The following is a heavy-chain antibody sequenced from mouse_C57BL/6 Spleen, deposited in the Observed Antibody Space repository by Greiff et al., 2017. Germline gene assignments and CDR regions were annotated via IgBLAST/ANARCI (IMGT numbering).Heavy chain of an antibody. V-gene: IGHV1-19*01. CDR1: GYTFTDYS. CDR3: ATHGGSSYWFAD. Sequence: EVQLQQSGPVLVKPGASVKMSCKASGYTFTDYSMNWVKQSHGKSLEWIGVINPYNGGTSYNQKFKGKATLTVDKSSSTAYMELNSLTSEDSAVYYCATHGGSSYWFADWGKGTLVTVSA. J-gene: IGHJ3*01. CDR2: INPYNGGT. D-gene: IGHD1-1*01.